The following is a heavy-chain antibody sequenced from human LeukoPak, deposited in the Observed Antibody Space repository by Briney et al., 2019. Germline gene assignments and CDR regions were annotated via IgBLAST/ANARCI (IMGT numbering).Heavy chain of an antibody. V-gene: IGHV1-2*02. J-gene: IGHJ4*02. CDR2: INPNSGGT. D-gene: IGHD2-15*01. CDR1: GYTFTGYY. CDR3: ARGGRHYCSGGSCYPLDDY. Sequence: ASVKVSCKASGYTFTGYYMHWVRQAPGQGLEWMGWINPNSGGTNYAQKFQGRVTMTRDTSISTAYMELSRLRSDDTAVYYCARGGRHYCSGGSCYPLDDYWGQGTLVTVSS.